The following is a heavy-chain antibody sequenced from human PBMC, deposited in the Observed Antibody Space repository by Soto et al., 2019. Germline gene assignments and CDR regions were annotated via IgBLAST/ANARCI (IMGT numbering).Heavy chain of an antibody. CDR2: IIPIFGTA. CDR3: ARDGPPPGSGSYRLYYSYGMDV. V-gene: IGHV1-69*06. Sequence: QVQLVQSGAEVKKPGSSVKVSCKASGGTFSSYAISWVRQAPGQGLEWMGGIIPIFGTANYAQKFQGRVTITADKSTSTAYMELSSLRSEDTAVYYCARDGPPPGSGSYRLYYSYGMDVWGQGTTVTVSS. J-gene: IGHJ6*02. D-gene: IGHD3-10*01. CDR1: GGTFSSYA.